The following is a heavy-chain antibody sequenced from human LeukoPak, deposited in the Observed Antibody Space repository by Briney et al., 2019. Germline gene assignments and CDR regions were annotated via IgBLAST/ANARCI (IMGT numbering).Heavy chain of an antibody. V-gene: IGHV4-39*07. J-gene: IGHJ6*02. Sequence: PSETLSLTCTVSGGSISSSSYYWGWIRQAPGKGLEWIGSIYYSGSTYYNPSLKSRVTISVDTSKDQFSLKLSSVTAADTAVYYCARDTDYRDAYYYGMDVWGQGTTVTVSS. CDR3: ARDTDYRDAYYYGMDV. CDR2: IYYSGST. D-gene: IGHD5-24*01. CDR1: GGSISSSSYY.